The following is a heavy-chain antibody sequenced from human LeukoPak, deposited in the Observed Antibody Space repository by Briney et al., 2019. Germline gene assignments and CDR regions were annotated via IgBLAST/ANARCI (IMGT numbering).Heavy chain of an antibody. D-gene: IGHD1-14*01. CDR3: TKDAGPTLDWFDP. CDR1: GFMFDADG. V-gene: IGHV3-23*01. J-gene: IGHJ5*02. Sequence: GGALRLSCAASGFMFDADGMACVRQTPGKTLEWVSTISAGGGKTHYADSIKVRFTISRDNSRNILFLEMNSLRADDSAIYYCTKDAGPTLDWFDPWGQGTRVTVSS. CDR2: ISAGGGKT.